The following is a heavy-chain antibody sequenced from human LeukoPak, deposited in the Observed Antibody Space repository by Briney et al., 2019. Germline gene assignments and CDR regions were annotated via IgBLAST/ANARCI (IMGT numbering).Heavy chain of an antibody. Sequence: PSETLSLTCTVSGYSISSGYYWGWIRQPPGKGLEWIGSIYHSGSTYYNPSLKSRVTISVDTSKNQFSLKLSSVTAADTAVYYCARHGMGHLYQPPHEDYWGQGTLVTVSS. CDR3: ARHGMGHLYQPPHEDY. J-gene: IGHJ4*02. V-gene: IGHV4-38-2*02. CDR2: IYHSGST. CDR1: GYSISSGYY. D-gene: IGHD2-2*01.